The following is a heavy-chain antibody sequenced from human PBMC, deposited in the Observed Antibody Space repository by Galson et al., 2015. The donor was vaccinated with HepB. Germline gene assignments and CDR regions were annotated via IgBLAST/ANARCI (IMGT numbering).Heavy chain of an antibody. CDR2: IHWDDDK. D-gene: IGHD3-22*01. V-gene: IGHV2-5*02. Sequence: PALVKPTQTLTLTCTFSGFSLYTSGVGVGWIRQPPGKALEWLALIHWDDDKRYSPSLKSRLTITKHTSKNQVILTMTNMDPVDTATYFCAHSNPYNYDSATYYPLFDYWGQGTLITVSS. CDR1: GFSLYTSGVG. J-gene: IGHJ4*02. CDR3: AHSNPYNYDSATYYPLFDY.